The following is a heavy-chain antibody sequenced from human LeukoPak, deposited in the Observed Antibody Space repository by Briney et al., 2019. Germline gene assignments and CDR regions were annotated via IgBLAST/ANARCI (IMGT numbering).Heavy chain of an antibody. CDR1: GFTFSDYY. CDR2: ISSIGGII. V-gene: IGHV3-11*01. CDR3: ARDSDIVPKTPTQGFDY. J-gene: IGHJ4*02. D-gene: IGHD5-12*01. Sequence: GGSPRLSCAASGFTFSDYYMSWIRQAPGKGLEGVSYISSIGGIIYYADSVKGRFTISRDNAKDSLYLQMNSLRADDTAVYYCARDSDIVPKTPTQGFDYWGQGTLVTVSS.